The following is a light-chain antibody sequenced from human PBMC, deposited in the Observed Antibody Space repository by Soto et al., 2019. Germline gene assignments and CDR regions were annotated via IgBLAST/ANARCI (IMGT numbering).Light chain of an antibody. CDR2: AAS. J-gene: IGKJ5*01. CDR1: QSLISSY. CDR3: QQRSNWPPIT. Sequence: IVLAQSPGTLSLSPGQVATLSCRASQSLISSYLAWYQQKPGQAPRLLIFAASSRATGIPDRFSGSGSGTDFTLTISSLEPEDFAVYYCQQRSNWPPITFGQGTRLEIK. V-gene: IGKV3D-20*02.